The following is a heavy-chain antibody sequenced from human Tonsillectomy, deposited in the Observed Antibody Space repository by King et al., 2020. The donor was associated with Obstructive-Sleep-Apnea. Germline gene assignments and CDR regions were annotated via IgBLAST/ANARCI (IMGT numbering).Heavy chain of an antibody. CDR3: SRHEEPY. Sequence: QLVQSGAEVRKPGESLRIFCKGFVYSFTSYWISWVRQMPGKGLECMGRIHPSDSNTNYSPSFQGHVTISADKSISTAYLQWSSLKASDTAIYYCSRHEEPYWGQGTLVTVST. V-gene: IGHV5-10-1*01. CDR1: VYSFTSYW. CDR2: IHPSDSNT. J-gene: IGHJ4*02.